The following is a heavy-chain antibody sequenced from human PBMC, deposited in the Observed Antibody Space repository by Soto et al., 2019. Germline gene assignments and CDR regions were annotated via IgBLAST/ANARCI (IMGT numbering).Heavy chain of an antibody. Sequence: QVQLQQWGTGLLKPSETLSLTCAVYGGTFSGYFWSWVRQPPGKGLEWIGEIEHNGNNNINPSLKSRVTMSVDTSKNQISLTLTSVTAADTAVYYCARDFCYFPYWGQGTLVTVSS. CDR1: GGTFSGYF. J-gene: IGHJ4*02. CDR3: ARDFCYFPY. V-gene: IGHV4-34*01. CDR2: IEHNGNN. D-gene: IGHD3-10*01.